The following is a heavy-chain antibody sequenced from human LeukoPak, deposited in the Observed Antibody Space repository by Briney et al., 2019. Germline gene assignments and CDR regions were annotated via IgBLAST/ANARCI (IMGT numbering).Heavy chain of an antibody. D-gene: IGHD3-22*01. CDR3: AKEGGDYYDSSGYYYFDY. CDR2: ISGSDGST. CDR1: GFTFSSYA. V-gene: IGHV3-23*01. J-gene: IGHJ4*02. Sequence: GGSLRLSCAASGFTFSSYAMSWVRQAPGKGLEWVSAISGSDGSTYYADSVKGRFTISRDNSKNTLYLQMNSLRAEDTAVYYCAKEGGDYYDSSGYYYFDYWGQGTLVTVSS.